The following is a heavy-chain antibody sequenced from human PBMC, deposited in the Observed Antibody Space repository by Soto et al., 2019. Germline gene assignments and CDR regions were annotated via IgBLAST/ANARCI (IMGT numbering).Heavy chain of an antibody. J-gene: IGHJ4*02. Sequence: QVQLVQSGTEVKKPGSSVKVSCKASGGTFRNYPINWVRQAPGQGLEWMGSIFPLTDIPDYAQKFQARLTISADKATSIAYMELISLTSDDTAMYFCARGPFVVLNYFESWGQGTLVTVSS. CDR1: GGTFRNYP. CDR2: IFPLTDIP. V-gene: IGHV1-69*02. CDR3: ARGPFVVLNYFES.